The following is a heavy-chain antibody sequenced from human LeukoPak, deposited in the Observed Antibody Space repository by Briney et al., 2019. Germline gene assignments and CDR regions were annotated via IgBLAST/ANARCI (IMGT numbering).Heavy chain of an antibody. J-gene: IGHJ6*02. CDR2: IAYDGSHR. CDR3: ARDAPQGNYGDYGYLDV. V-gene: IGHV3-30*03. D-gene: IGHD4-17*01. Sequence: GGSLRLSCAASGFKFSSYGIHWVRQAPGRGLEWVAVIAYDGSHRKSADSVKGRATISRDNSTNTVLLQLNSVRPEDAAVYYCARDAPQGNYGDYGYLDVWGRGTTVTVSS. CDR1: GFKFSSYG.